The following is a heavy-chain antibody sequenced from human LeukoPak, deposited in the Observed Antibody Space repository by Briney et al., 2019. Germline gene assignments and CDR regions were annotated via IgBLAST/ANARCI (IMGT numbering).Heavy chain of an antibody. V-gene: IGHV4-39*07. J-gene: IGHJ4*02. CDR2: IYYSGST. CDR3: ARGYDILTGYFDY. Sequence: SETLSLTCTVSGGSISSSSYYWGWIRQPPGKGLEWIGSIYYSGSTYYNPSLKSRVTISVDTSKNQFSLKLSSVTAADTAVYYCARGYDILTGYFDYWGQGILVTVSS. CDR1: GGSISSSSYY. D-gene: IGHD3-9*01.